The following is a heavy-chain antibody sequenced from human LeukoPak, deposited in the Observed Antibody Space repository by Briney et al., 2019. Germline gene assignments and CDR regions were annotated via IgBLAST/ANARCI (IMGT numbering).Heavy chain of an antibody. J-gene: IGHJ4*02. V-gene: IGHV3-66*01. CDR1: GFTVSSSNY. Sequence: PGGSLRLSCAASGFTVSSSNYMNWVRQAPGKGLEWVSGIYTGGTTYYTDSVKGRFTISRDNPNNTLYLQMHSLRAEDTAVYYCAREISQFGIWGQGTLVTVSS. D-gene: IGHD3-16*01. CDR3: AREISQFGI. CDR2: IYTGGTT.